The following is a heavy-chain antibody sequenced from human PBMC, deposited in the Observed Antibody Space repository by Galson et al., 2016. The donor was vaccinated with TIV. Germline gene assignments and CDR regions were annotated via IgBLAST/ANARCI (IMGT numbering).Heavy chain of an antibody. D-gene: IGHD5/OR15-5a*01. CDR2: IDWDDDK. J-gene: IGHJ4*02. CDR3: ARTLSNGARLDH. V-gene: IGHV2-70*11. CDR1: GFSLSTGGMC. Sequence: PALVKPTQTPTLTCSFAGFSLSTGGMCVSWIRQPPGKALEWLARIDWDDDKYYSTSLKTRLTISKDTSKNQVVLTMANMDPVDTATYYCARTLSNGARLDHRGQGTLVTVSP.